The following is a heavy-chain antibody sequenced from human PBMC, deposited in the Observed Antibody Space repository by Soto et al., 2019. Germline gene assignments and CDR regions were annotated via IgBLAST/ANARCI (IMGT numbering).Heavy chain of an antibody. D-gene: IGHD2-21*02. CDR3: ARAIVVVTGKGSWFDP. Sequence: SETLSLTCAVSGGSISSGGYSWSWIRQPPGKGLEWIGYIYHSGSTYYNPSLKSRVTISVDRSKNQFSLKLSSVTAADTAVYYCARAIVVVTGKGSWFDPWGQGTLVTVSS. V-gene: IGHV4-30-2*01. J-gene: IGHJ5*02. CDR2: IYHSGST. CDR1: GGSISSGGYS.